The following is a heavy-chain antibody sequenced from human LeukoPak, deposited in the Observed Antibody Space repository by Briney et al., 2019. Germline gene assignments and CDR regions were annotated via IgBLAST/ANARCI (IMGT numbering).Heavy chain of an antibody. CDR2: ISYDGSNK. Sequence: PGGSLRLSCAASGFTFSSYAMHWVRQAPGKGLEWVAVISYDGSNKYYADSVKGRFTISRDNSKNTLYLQLNSLRAVDTAVYYCARDNDQQLILAAFFYFDYWGQGTLVTVSS. V-gene: IGHV3-30-3*01. CDR1: GFTFSSYA. D-gene: IGHD2-2*01. CDR3: ARDNDQQLILAAFFYFDY. J-gene: IGHJ4*02.